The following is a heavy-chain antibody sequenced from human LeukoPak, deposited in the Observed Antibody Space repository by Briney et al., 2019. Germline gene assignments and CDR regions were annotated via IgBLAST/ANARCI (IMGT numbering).Heavy chain of an antibody. CDR1: GYTLTELS. CDR3: ATRPIAAAGTYFDY. CDR2: FDPEDGET. J-gene: IGHJ4*02. Sequence: ASVTVSCKVSGYTLTELSMHWVRQAPGKGLEWMGGFDPEDGETIYAQKFQGRVTMTEDTSTDTAYMELSSLRSEDTAVYYCATRPIAAAGTYFDYWGQGTLVTVSS. V-gene: IGHV1-24*01. D-gene: IGHD6-13*01.